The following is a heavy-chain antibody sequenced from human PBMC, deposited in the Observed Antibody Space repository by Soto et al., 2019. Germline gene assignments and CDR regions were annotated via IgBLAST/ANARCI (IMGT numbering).Heavy chain of an antibody. CDR2: IYYSGST. J-gene: IGHJ6*03. D-gene: IGHD6-13*01. Sequence: PSETLSLTCTVSGGSISSSSYYWGWIRQPPGKGLEWIGSIYYSGSTYYNPSLKSRVTISVDTSKNQFSLKLSSVTAADTAVYYCARHVAAAGGPYYMDVWGKGTTVTVSS. V-gene: IGHV4-39*01. CDR3: ARHVAAAGGPYYMDV. CDR1: GGSISSSSYY.